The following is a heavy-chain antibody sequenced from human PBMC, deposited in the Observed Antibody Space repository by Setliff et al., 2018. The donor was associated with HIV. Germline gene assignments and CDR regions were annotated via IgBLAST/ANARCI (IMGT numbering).Heavy chain of an antibody. J-gene: IGHJ6*02. CDR2: LISMFKIP. CDR1: GGTFRRQA. CDR3: ARGGWSGGGPLHYSYYYLDV. V-gene: IGHV1-69*13. D-gene: IGHD2-15*01. Sequence: SVKVSCKTSGGTFRRQAISWVRQAPGQGLEWMGGLISMFKIPQIAQKFQGRVTITADESTSTAYMGLSSLTSEDTAVYYCARGGWSGGGPLHYSYYYLDVWGQGTAGTVSS.